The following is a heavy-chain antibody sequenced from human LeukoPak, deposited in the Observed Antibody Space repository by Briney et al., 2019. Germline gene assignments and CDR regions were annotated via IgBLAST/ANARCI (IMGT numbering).Heavy chain of an antibody. V-gene: IGHV4-34*01. CDR3: ASLWIVVVPAASWFDP. D-gene: IGHD2-2*01. Sequence: SETLSLTCAVYGGSFRGYYWSWIRQPPGKGLEWIGEINHSGSTNYNPSLKSRVTISVDTSKNQFSLKLSSVTAADTAVYYCASLWIVVVPAASWFDPWGQGTLVTVSS. CDR1: GGSFRGYY. CDR2: INHSGST. J-gene: IGHJ5*02.